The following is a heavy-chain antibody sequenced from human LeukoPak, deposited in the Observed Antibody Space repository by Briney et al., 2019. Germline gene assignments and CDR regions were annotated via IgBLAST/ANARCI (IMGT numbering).Heavy chain of an antibody. Sequence: ASETLSLTCAVYGGSFRGYYWSWIRQPPGKGLEGMGEINHSGSTNYNPSLKSRVTISVDTSKNQFSLKLSSVTAADTAVYYCARGGRIAVAGRTTGHFQHWGQGTLVTVSS. V-gene: IGHV4-34*01. J-gene: IGHJ1*01. CDR3: ARGGRIAVAGRTTGHFQH. CDR2: INHSGST. D-gene: IGHD6-19*01. CDR1: GGSFRGYY.